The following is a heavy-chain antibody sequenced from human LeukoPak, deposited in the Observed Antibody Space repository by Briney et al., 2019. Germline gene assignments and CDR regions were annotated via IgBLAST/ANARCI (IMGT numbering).Heavy chain of an antibody. J-gene: IGHJ3*02. D-gene: IGHD4-17*01. CDR2: IIPIFGTA. V-gene: IGHV1-69*13. CDR1: GGTFSSYA. Sequence: SVNVSCTASGGTFSSYAISWVRQAPGQGLEWMGGIIPIFGTANYAQKFQGRVTITADESTSTAYMELSSLRSEDTAVYYCAGDTVTTYAFDIWGQGTMVTVSS. CDR3: AGDTVTTYAFDI.